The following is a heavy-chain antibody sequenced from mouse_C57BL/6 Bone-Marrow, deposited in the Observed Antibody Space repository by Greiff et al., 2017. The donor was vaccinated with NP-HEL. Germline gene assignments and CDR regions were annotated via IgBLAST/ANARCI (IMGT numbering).Heavy chain of an antibody. CDR3: ARVYPYYYAMDY. CDR2: ISDGGSYT. V-gene: IGHV5-4*03. J-gene: IGHJ4*01. CDR1: GFTFSSYA. D-gene: IGHD2-1*01. Sequence: EVKLVESGEGLVKPGGSLKLSCAASGFTFSSYAMSWVRQTPEKRLEWVATISDGGSYTYYPDNVKGRFTVSRDNAENNLYLQMSHLKSEDTAMYYCARVYPYYYAMDYWGQGTSVTVSS.